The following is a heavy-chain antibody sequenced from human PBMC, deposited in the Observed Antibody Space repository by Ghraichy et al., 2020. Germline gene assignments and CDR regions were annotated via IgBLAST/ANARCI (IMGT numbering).Heavy chain of an antibody. J-gene: IGHJ4*02. D-gene: IGHD6-25*01. CDR1: GGSFSGYY. CDR2: INHSGST. V-gene: IGHV4-34*01. CDR3: AILAAGPLEPAARLFDY. Sequence: SETLSLTCAVYGGSFSGYYWSWIRQPPGKGLEWIGEINHSGSTNYNPSLKSRVTISVDTSKNQFSLKLSSVTAADTAVYYCAILAAGPLEPAARLFDYWGQGTLVTVSS.